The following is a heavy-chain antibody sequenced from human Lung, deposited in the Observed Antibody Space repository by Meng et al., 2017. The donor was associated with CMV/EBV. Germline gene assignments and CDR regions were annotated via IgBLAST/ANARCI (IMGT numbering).Heavy chain of an antibody. J-gene: IGHJ4*02. D-gene: IGHD3-10*01. V-gene: IGHV3-21*01. Sequence: ESLKISCAASGFTFSSYSMNWVRQAPGKGLEWVSSISSSSSYIYYADSVKGRFTISRDNAKNSLYLQMNSLRAEDTAVYYCARDTLTMVRGVWVYWGQGTLVTVSS. CDR1: GFTFSSYS. CDR3: ARDTLTMVRGVWVY. CDR2: ISSSSSYI.